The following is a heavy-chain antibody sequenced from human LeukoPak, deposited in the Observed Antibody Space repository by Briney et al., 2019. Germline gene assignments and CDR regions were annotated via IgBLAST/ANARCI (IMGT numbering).Heavy chain of an antibody. J-gene: IGHJ4*02. Sequence: GGSLRLSCAASGFTFSNYGMSWVRQAPGRGLEWVSAISGSGVTTYYADSVKGRFTISRDNSKHTLYLQMNSLRAEDTAVYYCSKWKAIVLVPAARSPIDYWGQGTLVTVSS. CDR3: SKWKAIVLVPAARSPIDY. CDR1: GFTFSNYG. V-gene: IGHV3-23*01. CDR2: ISGSGVTT. D-gene: IGHD2-2*01.